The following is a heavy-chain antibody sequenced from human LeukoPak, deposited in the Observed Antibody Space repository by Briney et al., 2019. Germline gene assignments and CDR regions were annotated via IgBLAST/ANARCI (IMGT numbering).Heavy chain of an antibody. CDR1: GFTFSSYG. CDR2: ISYDGSNK. CDR3: ANIPMVRGVITFDY. Sequence: PGGSLRLSCAASGFTFSSYGMHRVRQAPGKGLEWVAVISYDGSNKYYADSVKGRFTISRDNSKNTLYLQMNSLRAEDTAVYYCANIPMVRGVITFDYWGQGTLVAVSS. D-gene: IGHD3-10*01. V-gene: IGHV3-30*18. J-gene: IGHJ4*02.